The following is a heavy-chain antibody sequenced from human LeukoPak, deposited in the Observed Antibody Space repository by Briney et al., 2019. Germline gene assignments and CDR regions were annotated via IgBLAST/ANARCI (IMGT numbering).Heavy chain of an antibody. Sequence: SETLSLTCTVSGGSISSSSHYWGWIRQPPGKGLEWIGSIYYSGSTYYNPSLKSRVTISVDTSKNQFSLKLSSVTAADTAVYYCAGGWYDVGWFDPWGQGTLVTVSS. V-gene: IGHV4-39*01. D-gene: IGHD6-19*01. J-gene: IGHJ5*02. CDR3: AGGWYDVGWFDP. CDR1: GGSISSSSHY. CDR2: IYYSGST.